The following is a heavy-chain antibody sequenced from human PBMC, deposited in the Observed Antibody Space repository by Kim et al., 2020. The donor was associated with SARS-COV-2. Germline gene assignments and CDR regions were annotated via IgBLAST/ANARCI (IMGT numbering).Heavy chain of an antibody. CDR3: AKNGGSGSYTFDY. Sequence: YYADSVKGRFTISRDNSKNTLYLQMNSLRAEDTAVYYCAKNGGSGSYTFDYWGQGTLVTVSS. V-gene: IGHV3-30*02. J-gene: IGHJ4*02. D-gene: IGHD3-10*01.